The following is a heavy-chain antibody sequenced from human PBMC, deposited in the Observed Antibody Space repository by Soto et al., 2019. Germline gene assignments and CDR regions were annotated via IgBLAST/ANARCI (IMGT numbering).Heavy chain of an antibody. Sequence: GGSLRLSCAASGFTFSSYGMHWVRQAPGKGLEWVAVIWYDGSNKYYADSVKGRFTISKDNSKNTLYLQMNSLRAEDTAVYYCARTAARPSNWYLDLWGRGTLVTVYS. CDR3: ARTAARPSNWYLDL. J-gene: IGHJ2*01. CDR1: GFTFSSYG. CDR2: IWYDGSNK. V-gene: IGHV3-33*01.